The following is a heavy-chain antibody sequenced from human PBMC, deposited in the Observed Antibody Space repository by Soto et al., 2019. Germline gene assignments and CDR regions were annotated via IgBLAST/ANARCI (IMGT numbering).Heavy chain of an antibody. J-gene: IGHJ4*02. CDR2: IYDGGNT. CDR3: GRGPSGDKVDS. CDR1: GGSINTVNYW. V-gene: IGHV4-30-4*01. D-gene: IGHD7-27*01. Sequence: QVQLQESGPGLVKPSQTLSLTCTVSGGSINTVNYWWSWIRQSPDMGPEWIGHIYDGGNTYNNPSLESRAAMSVDTSKNQFSLTLSSGSAADTAVYYCGRGPSGDKVDSWGQGTLVTVSS.